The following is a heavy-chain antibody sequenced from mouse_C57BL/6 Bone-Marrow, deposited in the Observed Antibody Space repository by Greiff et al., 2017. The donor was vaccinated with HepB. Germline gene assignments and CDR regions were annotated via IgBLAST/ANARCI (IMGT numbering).Heavy chain of an antibody. CDR3: TELAWFAY. V-gene: IGHV6-3*01. CDR2: IRLKSDNYAT. CDR1: GFTFSNYW. Sequence: EVKLMESGGGLVQPGGSMKLSCVASGFTFSNYWMNWVRQSPEKGLEWVAQIRLKSDNYATHYAESVKGRFTISRDDSKSSVYLQMNNLRAEDTGIYYCTELAWFAYWGQGTLVTVSA. D-gene: IGHD4-1*01. J-gene: IGHJ3*01.